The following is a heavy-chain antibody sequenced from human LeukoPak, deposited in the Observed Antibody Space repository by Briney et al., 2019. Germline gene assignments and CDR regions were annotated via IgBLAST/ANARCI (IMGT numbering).Heavy chain of an antibody. CDR3: VSGYDNTDFEF. D-gene: IGHD5-12*01. CDR1: GFTFTRYW. Sequence: PGGSLRLSCAASGFTFTRYWMHWVRQAPGKGLVWVSWTNGDGSDTSYADSVKGRFTISRDNAKNTLPLQMNSLRVEDTAVYYCVSGYDNTDFEFWGQGTLVTVSS. V-gene: IGHV3-74*01. J-gene: IGHJ4*02. CDR2: TNGDGSDT.